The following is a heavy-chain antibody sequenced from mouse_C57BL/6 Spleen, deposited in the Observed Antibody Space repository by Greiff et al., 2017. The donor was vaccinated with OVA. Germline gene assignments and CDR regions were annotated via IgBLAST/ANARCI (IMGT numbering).Heavy chain of an antibody. CDR1: GYTFTDYE. J-gene: IGHJ3*01. CDR2: IDPETGGT. D-gene: IGHD1-1*01. CDR3: TRNPSYYGSPAWFAY. Sequence: VQLQQSGAELVRPGASVTLSCKASGYTFTDYEMHWVKQTPVHGLEWIGAIDPETGGTAYNQKFKGKAILTADKSSSTAHMELRSLTSEDSAVYYCTRNPSYYGSPAWFAYWGQGTLVTVSA. V-gene: IGHV1-15*01.